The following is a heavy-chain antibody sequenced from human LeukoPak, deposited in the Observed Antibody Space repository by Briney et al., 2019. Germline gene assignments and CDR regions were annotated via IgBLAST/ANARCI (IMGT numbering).Heavy chain of an antibody. CDR3: ARDRVTLTTFQYDWFDP. J-gene: IGHJ5*02. D-gene: IGHD2-21*02. CDR1: GYTFIGYY. CDR2: IHPNSGGT. Sequence: ASVTVSFKASGYTFIGYYMHWVRQAPGQGLEWMGWIHPNSGGTNYAQKFQGRVTMTRDTSISTAYMELSRLRSDDTAVYYCARDRVTLTTFQYDWFDPWGQGTLVTVSS. V-gene: IGHV1-2*02.